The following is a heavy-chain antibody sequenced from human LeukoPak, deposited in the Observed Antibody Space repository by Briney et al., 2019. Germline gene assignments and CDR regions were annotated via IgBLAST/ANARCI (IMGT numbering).Heavy chain of an antibody. J-gene: IGHJ5*02. D-gene: IGHD1-26*01. V-gene: IGHV4-4*09. CDR2: IYTSGST. Sequence: PSETLSLTCTVSGGSISSYYWSWIRQPPGKGLEWIGYIYTSGSTNYNPSLKGRVTISVDTSKNQFSLKLSSVTAADRAVYYCARSHSGRILWFDPWGQGTLVTVSS. CDR3: ARSHSGRILWFDP. CDR1: GGSISSYY.